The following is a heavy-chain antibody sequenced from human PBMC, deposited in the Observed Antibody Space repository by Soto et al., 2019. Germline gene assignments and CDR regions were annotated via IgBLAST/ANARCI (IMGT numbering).Heavy chain of an antibody. CDR3: ATYSIGVAGNPGAFDI. CDR1: GYTLTELS. CDR2: FDPEDGET. D-gene: IGHD6-19*01. V-gene: IGHV1-24*01. Sequence: ASVKVSCKVSGYTLTELSMHWVRQAPGKGLEWMGGFDPEDGETIYAQKFQGRVTMTEDTSTDTAYMELSSLRSEDTAVYYCATYSIGVAGNPGAFDIWGQGTMVTVSS. J-gene: IGHJ3*02.